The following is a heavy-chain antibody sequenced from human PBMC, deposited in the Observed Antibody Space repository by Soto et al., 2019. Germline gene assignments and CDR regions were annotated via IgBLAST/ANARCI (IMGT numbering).Heavy chain of an antibody. CDR3: ARGKNQDRWLDYTNYGMDV. Sequence: PSETLSLTCAVSGGSISSSNWWSWVRQPPGKGLEWIGEIYHSGSTNYNPSLKSRVTISVDKSKNQFSLKLSSVTAADTAVYYCARGKNQDRWLDYTNYGMDVWGQGTTVTVSS. D-gene: IGHD6-19*01. J-gene: IGHJ6*02. CDR2: IYHSGST. V-gene: IGHV4-4*02. CDR1: GGSISSSNW.